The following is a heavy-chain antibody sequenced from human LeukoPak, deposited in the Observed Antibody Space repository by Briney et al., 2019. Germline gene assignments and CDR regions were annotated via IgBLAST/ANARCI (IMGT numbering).Heavy chain of an antibody. CDR3: ARGRYCSGGSCYPEDY. V-gene: IGHV1-69*06. CDR1: GGTFSSYA. Sequence: SAKVSCKASGGTFSSYAISWVRQAPGQGLEWMGGIIPIFGTANYAQKFQGRVTITADKSTSTAYMELSSLRSEDTAVYYCARGRYCSGGSCYPEDYWGQGTLVTVSS. CDR2: IIPIFGTA. D-gene: IGHD2-15*01. J-gene: IGHJ4*02.